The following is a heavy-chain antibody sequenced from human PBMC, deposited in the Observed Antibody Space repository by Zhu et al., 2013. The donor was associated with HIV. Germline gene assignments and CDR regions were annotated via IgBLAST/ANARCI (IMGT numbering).Heavy chain of an antibody. V-gene: IGHV1-69*01. CDR1: GGTFSSYA. D-gene: IGHD3-22*01. CDR2: IIPIFGSA. J-gene: IGHJ5*02. CDR3: IRRAFYYDRSWFDP. Sequence: QVQLVQSGAEVKKPGSSVKVSCKASGGTFSSYAFSWVRQAPGQGPEWMGGIIPIFGSANYAQRFQGRVTITADESTRTAYMELSTLRSEDTAVYYCIRRAFYYDRSWFDPWGQGTLVTVSS.